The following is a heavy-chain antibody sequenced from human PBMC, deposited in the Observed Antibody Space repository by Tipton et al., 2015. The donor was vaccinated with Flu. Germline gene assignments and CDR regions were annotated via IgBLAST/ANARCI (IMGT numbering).Heavy chain of an antibody. Sequence: TLSLTCAVYVDSISSSNYYWGWIRQPPGKGLGWIGSSSYSGTTYYNPSLKSRVTISVDTSKNQFSLKLSSVTAADTAVYYCARQVGRHCSSDSCWFDPWGQGTLVTVSS. J-gene: IGHJ5*02. D-gene: IGHD2-2*01. CDR2: SSYSGTT. CDR1: VDSISSSNYY. CDR3: ARQVGRHCSSDSCWFDP. V-gene: IGHV4-39*01.